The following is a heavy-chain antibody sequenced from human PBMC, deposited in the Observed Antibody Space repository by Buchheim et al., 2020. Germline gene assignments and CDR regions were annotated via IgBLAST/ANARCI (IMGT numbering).Heavy chain of an antibody. Sequence: QVQLVESGGGVVQPGRSLRLSCAASGFTFSSYAMHWVRQAPGKGLEWVAVISYDGSNKYYADSVKGRFTISRDNSKNTLYLQMNSLRAEDTAVYYCARPVTTHYYYGMDVWGQGTT. V-gene: IGHV3-30-3*01. D-gene: IGHD4-17*01. CDR2: ISYDGSNK. J-gene: IGHJ6*02. CDR1: GFTFSSYA. CDR3: ARPVTTHYYYGMDV.